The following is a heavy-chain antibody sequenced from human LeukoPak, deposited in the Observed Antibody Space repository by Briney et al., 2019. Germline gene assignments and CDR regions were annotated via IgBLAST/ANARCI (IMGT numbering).Heavy chain of an antibody. D-gene: IGHD5-12*01. Sequence: PSETLSLTCAVYGGSVSAYYWSWIRQPPGKGLEWMGEINHSGRTNYNASLKRRVTISVDQSLNRVTLKLSYVTAAETAVYYCARSPRYSGYDYGSDYWGRGILVTVSS. V-gene: IGHV4-34*01. CDR2: INHSGRT. CDR3: ARSPRYSGYDYGSDY. J-gene: IGHJ4*02. CDR1: GGSVSAYY.